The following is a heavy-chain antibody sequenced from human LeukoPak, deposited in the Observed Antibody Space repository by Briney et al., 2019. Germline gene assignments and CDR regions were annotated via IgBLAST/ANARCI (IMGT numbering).Heavy chain of an antibody. Sequence: GGSLRLSCAASGFTVSSNYMSWVRQAPGKGLEWASVIYSGGSTYYADSVKGRFTISRDNSKNTLYLQMNSLRAEDTAVYYCARASSSSLFDYWGQGTLVTVSS. V-gene: IGHV3-53*01. CDR3: ARASSSSLFDY. J-gene: IGHJ4*02. CDR1: GFTVSSNY. CDR2: IYSGGST. D-gene: IGHD6-6*01.